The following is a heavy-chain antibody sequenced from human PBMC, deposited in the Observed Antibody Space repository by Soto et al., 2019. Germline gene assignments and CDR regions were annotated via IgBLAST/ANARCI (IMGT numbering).Heavy chain of an antibody. Sequence: GGSLRLSCAASGFTFDDYTMHWVRQAPGKGLEWVSLIRCDGGSTYYADSVKGRFTISRDNCKNSLYLQMNSLRTEDTALYYCAKAPGGFSYFDCFHYGMDVWGQGTTVTVSS. CDR1: GFTFDDYT. J-gene: IGHJ6*02. CDR3: AKAPGGFSYFDCFHYGMDV. CDR2: IRCDGGST. D-gene: IGHD3-9*01. V-gene: IGHV3-43*01.